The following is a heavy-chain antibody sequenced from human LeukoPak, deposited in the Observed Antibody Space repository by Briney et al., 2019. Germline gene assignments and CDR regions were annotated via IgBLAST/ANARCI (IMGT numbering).Heavy chain of an antibody. CDR3: AKTSDKLLYSKFDF. CDR1: GFTFSFYG. D-gene: IGHD2-15*01. CDR2: IQYDGSYK. J-gene: IGHJ4*02. V-gene: IGHV3-30*02. Sequence: QPGGSLRLSCATSGFTFSFYGMHWVRQAPGKGLEWVAFIQYDGSYKFYADSVQGRFSISRDNSKNTLFLQMNSLRAEDTAVYYCAKTSDKLLYSKFDFWGQGALVTVSS.